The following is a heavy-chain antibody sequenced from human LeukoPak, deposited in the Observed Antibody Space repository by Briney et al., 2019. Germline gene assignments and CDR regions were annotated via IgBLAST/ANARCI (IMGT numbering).Heavy chain of an antibody. CDR1: GYSFISYW. CDR3: ARGAYSYGTSFDY. V-gene: IGHV5-51*01. J-gene: IGHJ4*01. CDR2: FYHGDSDT. Sequence: GESLRISCKGAGYSFISYWIDWVRQMPGKGLEWMGIFYHGDSDTKYSPSFQGQVTISVEKSISTAYLQWSSLKASDTTMYYCARGAYSYGTSFDYWGQGTLVAVSS. D-gene: IGHD5-18*01.